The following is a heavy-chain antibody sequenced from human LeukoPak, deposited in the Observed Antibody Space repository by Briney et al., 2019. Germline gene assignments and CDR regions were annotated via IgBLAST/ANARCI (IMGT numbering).Heavy chain of an antibody. V-gene: IGHV3-21*04. J-gene: IGHJ4*02. CDR1: GFTFSSYS. CDR3: ARGIDY. CDR2: ITSSSSNI. Sequence: GGSLRLSCAASGFTFSSYSMSWVRQAPGKGLEWLSLITSSSSNIRYADSVKGRFTISRDIAENSLYLQMNSLRVEDTAVYYCARGIDYWGRGTLVTVSS.